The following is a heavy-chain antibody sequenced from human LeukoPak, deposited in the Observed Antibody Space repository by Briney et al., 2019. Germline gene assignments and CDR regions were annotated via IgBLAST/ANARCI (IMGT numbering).Heavy chain of an antibody. V-gene: IGHV4-39*01. CDR3: ARQKYIAVALDY. CDR2: INHSGST. Sequence: SQTLSLTCTVSGDSFSSGRYYWSWIRQPPGKGLEWIGEINHSGSTNYNPSLKSRVTISVDTSKNQFSLKLSSVTAADTAVYYCARQKYIAVALDYRGQGTLVTVSS. D-gene: IGHD6-19*01. J-gene: IGHJ4*02. CDR1: GDSFSSGRYY.